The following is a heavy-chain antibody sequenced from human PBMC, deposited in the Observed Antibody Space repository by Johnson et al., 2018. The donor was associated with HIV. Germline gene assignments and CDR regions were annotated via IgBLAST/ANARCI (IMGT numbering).Heavy chain of an antibody. CDR1: EFTLSNYA. J-gene: IGHJ3*02. Sequence: QVQLVESGGGVVQPGRSLRIYCAVSEFTLSNYAMHWVRLAPGKGLQWVAVISYDGSNKYYGDSVRGRFTISRENAKSTLNLQMNSLRAEDTAVYYCAKDSERGYSYGWCGFDIWGQGTMVTVSS. D-gene: IGHD5-18*01. V-gene: IGHV3-30*04. CDR3: AKDSERGYSYGWCGFDI. CDR2: ISYDGSNK.